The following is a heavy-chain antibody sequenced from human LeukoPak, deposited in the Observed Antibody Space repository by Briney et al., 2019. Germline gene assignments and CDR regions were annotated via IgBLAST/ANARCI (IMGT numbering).Heavy chain of an antibody. CDR3: AKEGSYYYDSSGYSVDDAFDI. V-gene: IGHV3-23*01. Sequence: GGSLRLSCAASGFTFSNAWMSWVRQAPGKGLEWVSAISGSGGSTYYADSVKGRFTISRDNSKNTLYLQMNSLRAEDTAVYYCAKEGSYYYDSSGYSVDDAFDIWGQGTMVTVSS. J-gene: IGHJ3*02. CDR2: ISGSGGST. D-gene: IGHD3-22*01. CDR1: GFTFSNAW.